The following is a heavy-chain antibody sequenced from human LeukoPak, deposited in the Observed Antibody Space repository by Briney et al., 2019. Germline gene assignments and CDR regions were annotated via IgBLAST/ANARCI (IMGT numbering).Heavy chain of an antibody. J-gene: IGHJ3*02. Sequence: ASVKVSCKASGYTFTSYGISWVRQAPGQGLEWMGWISAYNGNTNYAQKLQGRVTMTTDTSTSTAYMELRSLRSDDTAVYYCARGGSSSGGNPGHDAFDIWGQGTMVTVSS. CDR1: GYTFTSYG. D-gene: IGHD4-23*01. CDR2: ISAYNGNT. V-gene: IGHV1-18*01. CDR3: ARGGSSSGGNPGHDAFDI.